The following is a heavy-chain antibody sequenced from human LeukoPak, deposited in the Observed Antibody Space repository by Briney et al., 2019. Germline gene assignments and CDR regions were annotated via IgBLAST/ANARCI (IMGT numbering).Heavy chain of an antibody. CDR1: GCTFTGYY. J-gene: IGHJ3*02. D-gene: IGHD6-19*01. CDR2: INPNSGGT. Sequence: ASVKVSCKASGCTFTGYYMHWVRQAPGQGLEWMGWINPNSGGTNYAQKFQGRVTMTRDTSISTAYTELSRLRSDDTAVYYCARDLEQWLDGGDAFDIWGQGTMVTVSS. V-gene: IGHV1-2*02. CDR3: ARDLEQWLDGGDAFDI.